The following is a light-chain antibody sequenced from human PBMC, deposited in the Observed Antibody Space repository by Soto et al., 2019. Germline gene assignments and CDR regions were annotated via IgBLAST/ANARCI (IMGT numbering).Light chain of an antibody. J-gene: IGKJ1*01. V-gene: IGKV3-11*01. CDR2: DAS. CDR3: QQYNNWPPWT. CDR1: QSVSSY. Sequence: EIVLTQSPATLSLSPGEIATLSFSASQSVSSYLAWYQQTPGQAPRLLIYDASNRATGIPARFSGSGSGTEFTLTISSLQSEDFAVYYCQQYNNWPPWTFGRGTKVDIK.